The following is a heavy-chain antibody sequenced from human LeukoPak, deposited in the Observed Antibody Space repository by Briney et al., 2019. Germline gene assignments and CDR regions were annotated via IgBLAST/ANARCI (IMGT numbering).Heavy chain of an antibody. CDR1: GYTFTGYY. V-gene: IGHV1-2*02. Sequence: ASVKVSFKASGYTFTGYYMHWVRQAPGQGGGGMGWINPNSAGTNFAHKFQGRVTMPSDTSFCTAYMELSRLRSDDTVGYYCARDLQWLRTEPNFDYWGQGTLVTVSS. J-gene: IGHJ4*02. CDR3: ARDLQWLRTEPNFDY. D-gene: IGHD5-12*01. CDR2: INPNSAGT.